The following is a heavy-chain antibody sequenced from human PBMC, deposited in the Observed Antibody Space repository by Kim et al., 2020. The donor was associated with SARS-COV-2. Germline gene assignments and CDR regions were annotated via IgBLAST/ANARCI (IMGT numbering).Heavy chain of an antibody. CDR3: ARDWTDYYSYYYMDV. Sequence: ADAVKGRFTSARDNAKHSLYLQMNSRRAEDTAVYYCARDWTDYYSYYYMDVWGKGTTVTVSS. V-gene: IGHV3-11*01. J-gene: IGHJ6*03. D-gene: IGHD3-3*01.